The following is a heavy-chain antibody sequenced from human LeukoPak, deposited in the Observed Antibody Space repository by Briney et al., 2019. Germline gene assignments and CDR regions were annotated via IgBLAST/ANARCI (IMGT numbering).Heavy chain of an antibody. Sequence: GGSLRLSCAASGFTFDDYAMHWVRQAPGKGLEWVSGISWNSGSIGYADSVKGRFIISRDNAKNSLYLQMNSLRAEDTALYYCAKDIDYDILTGGSFDYWGQGTLVTVSS. CDR3: AKDIDYDILTGGSFDY. CDR1: GFTFDDYA. V-gene: IGHV3-9*01. CDR2: ISWNSGSI. J-gene: IGHJ4*02. D-gene: IGHD3-9*01.